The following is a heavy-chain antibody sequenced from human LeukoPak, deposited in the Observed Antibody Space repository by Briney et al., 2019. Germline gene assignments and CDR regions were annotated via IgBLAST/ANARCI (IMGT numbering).Heavy chain of an antibody. J-gene: IGHJ4*02. Sequence: ASVKVSCKASGYTFTGYYMHWVRQAPGQGLEWMGWINPNSGGTNYAQKFQGRVTMTRDTSISTAYMELSRLRSDDTAVYYCARFAQSIAARCFDYWGQGTLVTVSS. D-gene: IGHD6-6*01. CDR3: ARFAQSIAARCFDY. CDR2: INPNSGGT. CDR1: GYTFTGYY. V-gene: IGHV1-2*02.